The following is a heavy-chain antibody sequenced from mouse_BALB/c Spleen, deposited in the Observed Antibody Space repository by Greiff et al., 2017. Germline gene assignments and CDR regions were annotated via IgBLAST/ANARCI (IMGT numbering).Heavy chain of an antibody. CDR1: GFTFSDYY. J-gene: IGHJ4*01. Sequence: EVKLMESGGGLVKPGGSLKLSCAASGFTFSDYYMYWVRQTPEKRLEWVATISDGGSYTYYPDSVKGRFTISRDNAKNNLYLQMSSLKSEDTAMYYCAGEWGRGNYAMDYWGQGTSVTVSS. V-gene: IGHV5-4*02. CDR3: AGEWGRGNYAMDY. CDR2: ISDGGSYT.